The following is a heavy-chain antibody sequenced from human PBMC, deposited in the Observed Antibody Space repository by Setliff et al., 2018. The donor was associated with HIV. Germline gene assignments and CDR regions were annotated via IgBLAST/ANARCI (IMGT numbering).Heavy chain of an antibody. D-gene: IGHD1-20*01. CDR1: GLIFSSYW. CDR3: ARDYSRYTWNNFDY. J-gene: IGHJ4*02. CDR2: IKQDGSEK. Sequence: PGGSLRLSCAASGLIFSSYWMSWVRQAPGKGLEWVANIKQDGSEKYYVDSVKGRFTISRDNAKNSLYLQMNSLRAEDTAVYYCARDYSRYTWNNFDYWGQGTLVTVSS. V-gene: IGHV3-7*03.